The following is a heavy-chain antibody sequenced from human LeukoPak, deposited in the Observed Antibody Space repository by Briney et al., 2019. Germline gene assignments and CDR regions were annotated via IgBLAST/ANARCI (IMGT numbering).Heavy chain of an antibody. J-gene: IGHJ4*02. D-gene: IGHD2-15*01. Sequence: GESLKISCEGSGYPFSSYWIAWVRQKPGKGLEWMGIIYPGDSDATYNPSFRGQVTISGDKFMNTAYLQWSSLKASDTAIYYCARQSRGYCSDTSCHFDYWGQGTLVTVSS. CDR1: GYPFSSYW. CDR2: IYPGDSDA. V-gene: IGHV5-51*01. CDR3: ARQSRGYCSDTSCHFDY.